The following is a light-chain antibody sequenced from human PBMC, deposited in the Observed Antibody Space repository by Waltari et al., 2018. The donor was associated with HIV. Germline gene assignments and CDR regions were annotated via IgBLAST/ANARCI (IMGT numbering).Light chain of an antibody. J-gene: IGKJ1*01. CDR2: GAP. CDR1: QSVSSN. V-gene: IGKV3-15*01. CDR3: QQYHNWPPWT. Sequence: EIVMTQSPATLSVSPGERATLSCRASQSVSSNLAWYQQKPGQAPRLLIYGAPTRATGIPARFSGSGSGTEFTLTISSLQSEDFAVYYCQQYHNWPPWTFGQGTKVEIK.